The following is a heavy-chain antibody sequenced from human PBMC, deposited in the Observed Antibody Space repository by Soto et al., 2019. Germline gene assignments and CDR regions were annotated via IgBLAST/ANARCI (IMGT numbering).Heavy chain of an antibody. CDR3: ARDEGFKTDYYYYGMDV. D-gene: IGHD2-15*01. J-gene: IGHJ6*02. V-gene: IGHV1-69*08. CDR1: GGTFSSYT. CDR2: IIPILGIA. Sequence: QVQLVQSGAEVKKPGSSVKVSCKASGGTFSSYTISWLRQAPGQGLEWMGRIIPILGIANYAQKLQGRFTITADKSARTAHKELSSLRTEDTAVYYCARDEGFKTDYYYYGMDVWCQGTTFTVSS.